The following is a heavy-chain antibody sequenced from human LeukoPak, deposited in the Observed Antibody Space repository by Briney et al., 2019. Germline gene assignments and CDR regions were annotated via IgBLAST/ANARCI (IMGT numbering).Heavy chain of an antibody. CDR2: INSGGSTI. CDR1: GFTFSTYD. D-gene: IGHD4-17*01. CDR3: ARRHDYDDYWGYYYYGMDV. J-gene: IGHJ6*02. V-gene: IGHV3-48*03. Sequence: GGSLRLSCAAIGFTFSTYDVNWVRQAPGKGLEWVSYINSGGSTISYTDSVKGRFTISRDDAKNSVFLQMNSLRAEDTAIYHCARRHDYDDYWGYYYYGMDVWGQGTTVTVSS.